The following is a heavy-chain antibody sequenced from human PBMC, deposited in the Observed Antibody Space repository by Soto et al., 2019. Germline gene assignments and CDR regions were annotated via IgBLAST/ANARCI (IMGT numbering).Heavy chain of an antibody. V-gene: IGHV3-15*01. CDR2: IKSKTDGGTT. CDR3: TTPAGGSYYYYGMDV. CDR1: GFTFSNAW. Sequence: GGSLRLSCAASGFTFSNAWMSWVRQAPGKGLEWVGRIKSKTDGGTTDYAAPVKGRFTISRDDSKNTLYLQMSSLKTEDTAVYYCTTPAGGSYYYYGMDVWGQGTTVTVSS. D-gene: IGHD1-26*01. J-gene: IGHJ6*02.